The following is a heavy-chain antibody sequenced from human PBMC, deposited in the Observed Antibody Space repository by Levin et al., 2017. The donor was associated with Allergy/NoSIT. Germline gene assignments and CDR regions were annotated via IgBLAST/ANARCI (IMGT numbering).Heavy chain of an antibody. CDR2: INHSGST. D-gene: IGHD3-10*01. J-gene: IGHJ4*02. V-gene: IGHV4-34*01. Sequence: SQTLSLTCAVYGGSFSGSYWSWIRQPPGKGLEWIGEINHSGSTNYNPSLKSRVTISVDTSKNQFSLKLSSVTAADTAVYYCARGPNYGSGSYYLPTYWGQGTLVTVSS. CDR1: GGSFSGSY. CDR3: ARGPNYGSGSYYLPTY.